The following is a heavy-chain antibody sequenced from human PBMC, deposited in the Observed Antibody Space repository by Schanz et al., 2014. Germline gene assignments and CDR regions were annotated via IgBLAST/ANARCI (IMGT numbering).Heavy chain of an antibody. D-gene: IGHD1-26*01. Sequence: QVRLVESGGGVVQPGGSLRLSCAASGFTFSTTGMHWVRQAPGKGLVWVTYIRYDGINKYYADSVKGRFTVSRDNAKSPLFLQMDSLRPEDTAIYYCAKEWSPSFWGPGTLVTVSS. J-gene: IGHJ4*02. CDR1: GFTFSTTG. CDR3: AKEWSPSF. CDR2: IRYDGINK. V-gene: IGHV3-30*02.